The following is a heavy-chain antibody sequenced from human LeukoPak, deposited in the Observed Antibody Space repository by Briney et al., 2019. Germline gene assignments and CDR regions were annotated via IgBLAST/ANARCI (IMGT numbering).Heavy chain of an antibody. D-gene: IGHD4-17*01. CDR3: ARECYGDYLDY. V-gene: IGHV4-61*02. CDR1: RGSISSGSYY. CDR2: IYTSGST. J-gene: IGHJ4*02. Sequence: SETLSLTCTVSRGSISSGSYYWSWIRQPAGKGLEWIGRIYTSGSTNYNPSLKSRVTISVDTSKNQFSLKLSSVTAADTAVYYCARECYGDYLDYWGQGTLVTVSS.